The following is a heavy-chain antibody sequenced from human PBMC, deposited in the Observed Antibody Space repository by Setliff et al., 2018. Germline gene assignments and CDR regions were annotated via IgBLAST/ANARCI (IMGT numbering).Heavy chain of an antibody. Sequence: ASETLSLTCTVSGGSINSGVYYWGWIRQPPGKGLEWIGNIYYTGITYYNPSLKRRATISLDTSKNQFSLKLNSVTAADTSVYYCARDPVKQLVNWFDPWGQGTLVTVSS. CDR2: IYYTGIT. CDR1: GGSINSGVYY. D-gene: IGHD3-10*01. J-gene: IGHJ5*02. CDR3: ARDPVKQLVNWFDP. V-gene: IGHV4-39*07.